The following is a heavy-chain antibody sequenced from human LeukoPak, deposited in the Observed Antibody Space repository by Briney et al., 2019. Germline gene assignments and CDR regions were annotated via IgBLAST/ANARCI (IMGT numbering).Heavy chain of an antibody. V-gene: IGHV3-9*01. CDR2: ISWNSGSI. J-gene: IGHJ6*02. Sequence: GGSLRLSCAAPGFTFDDYAMHWVRHAPGKGLEWVSGISWNSGSIGYADSVKGRFTISRDNAKNSLYLQMNSLRAEDTALYYCAKDTAPAYYYYGMDVWGQGTTVTVSS. CDR1: GFTFDDYA. CDR3: AKDTAPAYYYYGMDV.